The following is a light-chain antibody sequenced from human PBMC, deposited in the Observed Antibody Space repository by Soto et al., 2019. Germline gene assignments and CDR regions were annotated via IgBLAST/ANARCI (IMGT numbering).Light chain of an antibody. Sequence: DIVMTQSPLSLPVPPGEPTSISCRSSPSLLHSNGYNYLDWYLQKPGQSPQLLIYLGSNRASGVPDRFSGSGSGTDFTLKISRVEAEDVGVYYCMQALQTPLTFGGGTKVDI. CDR1: PSLLHSNGYNY. CDR3: MQALQTPLT. V-gene: IGKV2-28*01. CDR2: LGS. J-gene: IGKJ4*01.